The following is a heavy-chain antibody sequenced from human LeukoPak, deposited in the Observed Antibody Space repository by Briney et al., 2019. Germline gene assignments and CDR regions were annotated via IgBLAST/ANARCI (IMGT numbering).Heavy chain of an antibody. D-gene: IGHD2-8*01. J-gene: IGHJ4*02. Sequence: PSETLSLTCAVYGGSFSDYYWSWIRQPPGKGLEWIGEINHSGSTNYNPSLKSRVTISIDTSKNQFSLKLSSVTAADTGVYYCARESVRPYFDYWGQGTLVTVSS. V-gene: IGHV4-34*01. CDR1: GGSFSDYY. CDR3: ARESVRPYFDY. CDR2: INHSGST.